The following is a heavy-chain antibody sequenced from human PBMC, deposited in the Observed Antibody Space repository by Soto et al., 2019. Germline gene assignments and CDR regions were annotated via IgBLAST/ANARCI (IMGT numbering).Heavy chain of an antibody. CDR2: ISYDGSNK. J-gene: IGHJ6*02. Sequence: GGSLRLSCAASGFTFSSYAMHWVRQAPGKGLEWVAVISYDGSNKYYADSVKGRFTISRDNSKNTLYLQMNSLRAEDTAVYYCARDRLTAKRTDYADYDFWSGYPSYYYGMDVWGQGTTVTVSS. CDR3: ARDRLTAKRTDYADYDFWSGYPSYYYGMDV. CDR1: GFTFSSYA. D-gene: IGHD3-3*01. V-gene: IGHV3-30-3*01.